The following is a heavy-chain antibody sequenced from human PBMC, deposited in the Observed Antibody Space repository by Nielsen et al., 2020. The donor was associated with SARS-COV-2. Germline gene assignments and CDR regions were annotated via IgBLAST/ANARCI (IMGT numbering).Heavy chain of an antibody. CDR2: MSYDGRNK. D-gene: IGHD3-10*01. J-gene: IGHJ6*02. V-gene: IGHV3-33*01. CDR3: ARGSMVRGVTDYYYYGMDV. Sequence: WIRQPPGKGLEWVAFMSYDGRNKNYADSVKGRFTISRDSAKNSLYLQMNSLRAEDTAVYYCARGSMVRGVTDYYYYGMDVWGQGTTVTVSS.